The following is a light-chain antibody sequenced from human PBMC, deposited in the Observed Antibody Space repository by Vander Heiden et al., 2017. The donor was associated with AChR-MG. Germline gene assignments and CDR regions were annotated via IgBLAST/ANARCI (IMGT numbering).Light chain of an antibody. J-gene: IGLJ3*02. V-gene: IGLV3-19*01. Sequence: SSELTQDPAVSVALGQTVRITCQGDSLRSYYASRYQQQPGQAPVRVIYGKNNRPSWVPARFSGASSGNTASLPITGAQAEDEADYYCNTRDSSGSPLGVFGGGTKLTVL. CDR1: SLRSYY. CDR2: GKN. CDR3: NTRDSSGSPLGV.